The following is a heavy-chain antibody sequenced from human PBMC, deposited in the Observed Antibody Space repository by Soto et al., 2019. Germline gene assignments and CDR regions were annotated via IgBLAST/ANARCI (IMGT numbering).Heavy chain of an antibody. J-gene: IGHJ5*02. D-gene: IGHD2-2*01. V-gene: IGHV1-69*06. CDR1: GGTFSSYA. Sequence: SVKVSCKASGGTFSSYAISLVRQAPGQGLEWMGGIIPIFGTANYAQKFQGRVTITADKSTSTAYMELSSLRSEDTAVYYCARDRADCSSTSCYQWFDTWGQGTLVTVSS. CDR3: ARDRADCSSTSCYQWFDT. CDR2: IIPIFGTA.